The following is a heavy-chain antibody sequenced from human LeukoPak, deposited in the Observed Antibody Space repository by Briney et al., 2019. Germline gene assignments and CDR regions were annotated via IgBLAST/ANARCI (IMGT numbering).Heavy chain of an antibody. CDR1: GYTFTSYY. CDR3: ARRSMGGSYHRPFDY. CDR2: INPSGGST. D-gene: IGHD1-26*01. V-gene: IGHV1-46*01. Sequence: GASVKVSCKASGYTFTSYYMHWVRQAPGQGLEWMGIINPSGGSTSYAQKFQGRVTMTRDTSTSTVYMELSSLRSEDTAVYYCARRSMGGSYHRPFDYWGQGTLVTVSS. J-gene: IGHJ4*02.